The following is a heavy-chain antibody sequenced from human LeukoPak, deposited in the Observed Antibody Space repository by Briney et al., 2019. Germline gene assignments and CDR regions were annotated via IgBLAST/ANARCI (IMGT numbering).Heavy chain of an antibody. CDR1: GYTFTSYG. D-gene: IGHD4-17*01. CDR2: ISAYNGNT. V-gene: IGHV1-18*01. CDR3: ASFSVTHDAFDI. J-gene: IGHJ3*02. Sequence: XXXXGYTFTSYGISWVRQAPGQGLEWMGWISAYNGNTNYAQKLQGRVTMTTDTSTSTAYMELRSLRSDDTAVYYCASFSVTHDAFDIWGQGTMVTVSS.